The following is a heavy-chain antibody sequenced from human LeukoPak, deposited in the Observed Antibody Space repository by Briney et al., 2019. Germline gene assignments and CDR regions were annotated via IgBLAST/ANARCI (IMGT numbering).Heavy chain of an antibody. CDR1: GGSISSYY. V-gene: IGHV4-4*07. CDR2: IYTSGST. CDR3: ARDYDYDSSGYYYRWFDP. Sequence: SETLSLTCTVSGGSISSYYWSWIRQPAGKGLEWIGRIYTSGSTNYNPSLKSRVTISVDTSKNQFSLKLSSVTAADTAVYYCARDYDYDSSGYYYRWFDPWGQGTLVTVSS. J-gene: IGHJ5*02. D-gene: IGHD3-22*01.